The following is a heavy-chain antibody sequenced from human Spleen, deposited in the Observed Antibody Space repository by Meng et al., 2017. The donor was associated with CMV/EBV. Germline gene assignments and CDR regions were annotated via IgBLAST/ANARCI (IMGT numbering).Heavy chain of an antibody. CDR2: ISSGGNT. D-gene: IGHD4/OR15-4a*01. V-gene: IGHV3-53*01. CDR3: ASGQLWCDY. Sequence: GESLKISCVVSGFTVSDNYMSWVRQAPGKGLEWISGISSGGNTYYADSVKGRFIISRDDSKNTLFLQMNSLRAEDTAVYYCASGQLWCDYWGQGTLVTVSS. CDR1: GFTVSDNY. J-gene: IGHJ4*02.